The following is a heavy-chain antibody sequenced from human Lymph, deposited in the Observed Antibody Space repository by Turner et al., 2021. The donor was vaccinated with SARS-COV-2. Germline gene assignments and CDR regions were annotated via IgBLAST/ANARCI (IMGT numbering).Heavy chain of an antibody. CDR3: ARVGPGGFDY. J-gene: IGHJ4*02. CDR1: GYTFTSYY. V-gene: IGHV1-46*01. D-gene: IGHD2-15*01. Sequence: QAQLVQSGAEVKKPGASVKVSCKASGYTFTSYYMHWVRQAPGQGLEWMGIINPSGDSTSYAQKFQGRVTMTRDSSTSTVYMELSSLRSEDTAVYYCARVGPGGFDYWGQGTPVTVSS. CDR2: INPSGDST.